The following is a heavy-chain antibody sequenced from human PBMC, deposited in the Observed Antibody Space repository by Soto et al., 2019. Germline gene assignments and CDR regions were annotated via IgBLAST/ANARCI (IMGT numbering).Heavy chain of an antibody. CDR3: ARVHSYGDYGWYLDY. Sequence: SETLSLTCAVSGGSISSGGYSWSWIRQPPGKGLEWIGYIYHSGSTYYNPSLKSRVTISVDRSKNQFSLKLSSVTAADTAVYYCARVHSYGDYGWYLDYWGQGTLVTVSS. V-gene: IGHV4-30-2*01. CDR1: GGSISSGGYS. CDR2: IYHSGST. D-gene: IGHD4-17*01. J-gene: IGHJ4*02.